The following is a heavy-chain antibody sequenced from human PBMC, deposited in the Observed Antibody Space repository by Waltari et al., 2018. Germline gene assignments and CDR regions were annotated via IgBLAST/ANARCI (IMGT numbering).Heavy chain of an antibody. CDR3: ARRTVAGLDY. Sequence: QLQLQESGPGLVKPSATLSLTCTVSGGSISSSSYYWGWIRQPPGKGLEWIGSIYYSGSTYYNPSLKSRVTISVDTSKNQFSLKLSSVTAADTAVYYCARRTVAGLDYWGQGTLVTVSS. D-gene: IGHD6-19*01. J-gene: IGHJ4*02. CDR2: IYYSGST. V-gene: IGHV4-39*01. CDR1: GGSISSSSYY.